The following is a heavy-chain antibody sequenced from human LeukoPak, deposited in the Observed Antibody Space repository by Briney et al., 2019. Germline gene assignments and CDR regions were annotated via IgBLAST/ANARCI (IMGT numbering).Heavy chain of an antibody. CDR3: ARARGYSYGYDMDV. V-gene: IGHV3-48*03. CDR2: ISSSGSTI. CDR1: GFTFSSYD. J-gene: IGHJ6*03. D-gene: IGHD5-18*01. Sequence: GGSLRLSCAASGFTFSSYDMSWVRQAPGKGLEWVSYISSSGSTIYYADSVKGRFTISRDDAKNSLYLQMNSLRAEDTAVYYCARARGYSYGYDMDVWGKGTTVTISS.